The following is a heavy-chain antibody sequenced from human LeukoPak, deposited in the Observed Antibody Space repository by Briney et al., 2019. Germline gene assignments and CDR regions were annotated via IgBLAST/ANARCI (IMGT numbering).Heavy chain of an antibody. J-gene: IGHJ5*02. D-gene: IGHD3-16*01. V-gene: IGHV4-61*02. CDR1: GGSISSGNYY. CDR3: ARQGFFGAGFWFDP. CDR2: IYTSGST. Sequence: SETLSLTCTVSGGSISSGNYYWSWIRQPAGKGLERIGRIYTSGSTNYNPSLKSRVTISVDTSKNQFSLKLSSVTAADTAVYYCARQGFFGAGFWFDPWGQGTLVTVSS.